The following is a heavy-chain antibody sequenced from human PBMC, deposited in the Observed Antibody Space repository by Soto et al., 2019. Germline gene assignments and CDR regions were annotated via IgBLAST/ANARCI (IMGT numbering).Heavy chain of an antibody. CDR3: AREQFEDGRGHYDH. V-gene: IGHV3-30*03. Sequence: QVQLVESGGGVVQPGGSLRLSCAASGFAFSTSVIHWVRQAPGKGQEWMAHISYNGNKKHYADSVKGRFTVSRDISESTLYLQMNILRAEDTAVYYCAREQFEDGRGHYDHWGQGTLVSVSS. CDR2: ISYNGNKK. D-gene: IGHD3-22*01. J-gene: IGHJ4*02. CDR1: GFAFSTSV.